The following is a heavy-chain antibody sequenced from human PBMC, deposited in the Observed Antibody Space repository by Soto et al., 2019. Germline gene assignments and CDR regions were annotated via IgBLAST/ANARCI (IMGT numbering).Heavy chain of an antibody. CDR1: GYTFTSYY. Sequence: ASVKVSFKASGYTFTSYYMHWVRQAPGQGLEWMGIINPSGGSTSYAQKFQGRVTMTRDTSTSTVYMELSSLRSEDTAVYYCARPKRRDGYNFDFDYWGQGTLVTVSS. CDR3: ARPKRRDGYNFDFDY. CDR2: INPSGGST. D-gene: IGHD5-12*01. V-gene: IGHV1-46*03. J-gene: IGHJ4*02.